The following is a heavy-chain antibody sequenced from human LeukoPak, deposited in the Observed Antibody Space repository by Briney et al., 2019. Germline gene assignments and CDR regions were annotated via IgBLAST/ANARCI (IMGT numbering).Heavy chain of an antibody. J-gene: IGHJ4*02. CDR2: IKSKSDGGTT. V-gene: IGHV3-15*01. CDR3: TTGSYYDTTDY. CDR1: GFTFSNAW. Sequence: RGSLRLSCAASGFTFSNAWMSWVRQAPGKGLEWVGRIKSKSDGGTTDYAAPVEGRFTISRDDSKNTLYLQMNSLKTEDTAVYYCTTGSYYDTTDYWGQGTLVTVSS. D-gene: IGHD3-22*01.